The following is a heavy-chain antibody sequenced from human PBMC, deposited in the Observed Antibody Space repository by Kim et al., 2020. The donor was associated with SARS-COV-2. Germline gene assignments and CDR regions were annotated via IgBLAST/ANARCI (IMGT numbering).Heavy chain of an antibody. CDR3: SRGFDD. Sequence: GGSLRLSCAASGSTFRRSWMHWVRRAPGRGLEWVANINENGREKNYVDSVKGRFSISRDNAQNSLYLQMNSLRAEDTAVYYCSRGFDDWGQGTTVTVSS. V-gene: IGHV3-7*01. CDR2: INENGREK. CDR1: GSTFRRSW. J-gene: IGHJ6*02.